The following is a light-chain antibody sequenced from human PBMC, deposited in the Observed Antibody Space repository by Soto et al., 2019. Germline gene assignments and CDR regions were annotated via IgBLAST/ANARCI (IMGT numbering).Light chain of an antibody. V-gene: IGLV2-23*03. J-gene: IGLJ2*01. CDR1: SSDVGTYNL. CDR2: EGS. Sequence: QSVLTQPASVSGSPGQSITISCTGTSSDVGTYNLVSWYQHHPGKAPNVIIYEGSKRPSGVSNRFSGSKSGTSASLTISGLQAEDEAHYYCCSYAGGRTFVFGGGTKLTVL. CDR3: CSYAGGRTFV.